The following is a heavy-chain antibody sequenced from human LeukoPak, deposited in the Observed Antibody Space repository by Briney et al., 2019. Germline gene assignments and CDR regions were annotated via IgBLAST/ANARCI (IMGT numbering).Heavy chain of an antibody. CDR2: INHNGNVN. CDR3: ARGGGLDV. CDR1: GFTFTSYA. V-gene: IGHV3-7*03. J-gene: IGHJ6*02. Sequence: GGSLRLSCAASGFTFTSYAMNWARQAPGKGLEWVASINHNGNVNYYVDSVKGRFTISRDNAKNSLYLQMSNLRAEDTAVYFCARGGGLDVWGQGATVTVSS. D-gene: IGHD3-16*01.